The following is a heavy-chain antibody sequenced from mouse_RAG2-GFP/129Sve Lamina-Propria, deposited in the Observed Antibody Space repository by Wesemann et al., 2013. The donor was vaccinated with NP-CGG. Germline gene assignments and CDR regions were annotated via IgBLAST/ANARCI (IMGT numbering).Heavy chain of an antibody. CDR1: GYSFTDYN. J-gene: IGHJ3*01. V-gene: IGHV1-39*01. D-gene: IGHD2-2*01. Sequence: GASVKISCKASGYSFTDYNMNWVKQSNGKSLEWIGVINPNYGTTSYNQKFKGKATLTVDQSSSTAYMQLNSLTSEDSAVYYCAGYYGYDSAWFAYWGQGTLVTVSA. CDR2: INPNYGTT. CDR3: AGYYGYDSAWFAY.